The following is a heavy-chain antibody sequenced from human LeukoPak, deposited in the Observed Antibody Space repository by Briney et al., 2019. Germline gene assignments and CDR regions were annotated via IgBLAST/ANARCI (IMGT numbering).Heavy chain of an antibody. V-gene: IGHV3-74*01. D-gene: IGHD1-20*01. CDR3: ARRRYNWNAIDY. J-gene: IGHJ4*02. CDR1: GLTFSSHW. Sequence: GGSLRLSCAASGLTFSSHWMHWVRQAPGKGLVWVSRITNDGSSTTYADSVKGRFTISRDNAKNMLYLQVNSLRAEDTAVYYCARRRYNWNAIDYWGQGTLVTVSS. CDR2: ITNDGSST.